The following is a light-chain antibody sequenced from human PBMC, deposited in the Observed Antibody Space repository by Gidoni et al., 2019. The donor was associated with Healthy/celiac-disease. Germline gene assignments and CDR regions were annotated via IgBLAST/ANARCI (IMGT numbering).Light chain of an antibody. CDR3: QQYDNLPLT. Sequence: DIQMTQSPSSLSASVGDRVTITCQASQDISNYLNWYQQKPGKAPKLLIYDASILETGVPLRFSGSGSGTDFTFTIISLQPEDIATYYCQQYDNLPLTFGGGTKVEIK. V-gene: IGKV1-33*01. CDR2: DAS. CDR1: QDISNY. J-gene: IGKJ4*01.